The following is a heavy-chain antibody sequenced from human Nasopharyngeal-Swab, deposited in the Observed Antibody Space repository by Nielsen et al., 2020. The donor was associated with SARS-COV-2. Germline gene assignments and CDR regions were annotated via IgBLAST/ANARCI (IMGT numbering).Heavy chain of an antibody. CDR2: VNEDGSRT. CDR3: VKHQGSSSDQ. J-gene: IGHJ4*02. V-gene: IGHV3-74*01. CDR1: GVIFRNYW. Sequence: GESLKISCAASGVIFRNYWMHWVRQAPGKGLVWVSRVNEDGSRTDYADSVKGRFTISRDNAKNTLYLQMNSLRVEDTALYYCVKHQGSSSDQWGQGTLVTVSS.